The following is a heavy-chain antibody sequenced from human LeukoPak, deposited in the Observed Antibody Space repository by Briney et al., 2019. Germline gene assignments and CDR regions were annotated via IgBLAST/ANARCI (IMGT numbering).Heavy chain of an antibody. CDR1: GGSMSSHY. CDR3: ARGRSTSRY. V-gene: IGHV4-59*11. CDR2: IYYSGST. D-gene: IGHD2-2*01. J-gene: IGHJ4*02. Sequence: SETLSLTCTVSGGSMSSHYWSWTRQPPGEGLEWIGYIYYSGSTNYNPSLKSRVTISIDTSKNQFSLKLSSVTAADTAVYYCARGRSTSRYWGQGTLVTVSS.